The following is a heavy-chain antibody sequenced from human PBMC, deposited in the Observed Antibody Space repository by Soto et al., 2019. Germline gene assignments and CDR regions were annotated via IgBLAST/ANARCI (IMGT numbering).Heavy chain of an antibody. CDR3: ARVLLGHLRSTYYLDY. J-gene: IGHJ4*02. Sequence: QVQLVQSGAEVKKPGASVKVSCKASGYTFTSYAMHWVRQAPGQRLEWMGWINAGNGNTKYSQKFQGRVTITRDTSASTAYMELSSLRSEDTAVDYCARVLLGHLRSTYYLDYWGQGTLVTVSS. V-gene: IGHV1-3*01. CDR1: GYTFTSYA. CDR2: INAGNGNT. D-gene: IGHD4-17*01.